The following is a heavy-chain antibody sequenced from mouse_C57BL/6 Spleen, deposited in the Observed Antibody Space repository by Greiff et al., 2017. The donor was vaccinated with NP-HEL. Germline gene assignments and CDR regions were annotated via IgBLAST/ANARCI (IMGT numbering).Heavy chain of an antibody. V-gene: IGHV3-6*01. Sequence: EVQLQESGPGLVKPSQSLSLTCSVTGYSITSGYYWNWIRQFPGNKLEWMGYISYDGSNNYNPSLKNRISITRDTSKNQFFRKLKSVTTEDTATYYCARGWYFDVWGTGTTVTVSS. CDR3: ARGWYFDV. J-gene: IGHJ1*03. CDR2: ISYDGSN. CDR1: GYSITSGYY.